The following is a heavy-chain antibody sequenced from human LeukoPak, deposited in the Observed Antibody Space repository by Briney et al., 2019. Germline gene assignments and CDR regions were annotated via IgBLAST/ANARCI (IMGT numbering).Heavy chain of an antibody. D-gene: IGHD3-16*01. CDR1: GGSISGFY. Sequence: AETLSLTCSVSGGSISGFYWSWIRQPPGKGLEWLGYIDYNGNTKYNPSLKSRVTISVDTSKNQFSLNLDSVTAADTAVFFCATNTFRGAFDIWGPGAMVIVSS. V-gene: IGHV4-59*01. CDR3: ATNTFRGAFDI. CDR2: IDYNGNT. J-gene: IGHJ3*02.